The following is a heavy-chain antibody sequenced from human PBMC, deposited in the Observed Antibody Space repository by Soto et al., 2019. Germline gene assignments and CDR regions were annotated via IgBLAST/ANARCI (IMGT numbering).Heavy chain of an antibody. CDR2: IVPIFGTA. V-gene: IGHV1-69*12. J-gene: IGHJ6*02. Sequence: QVQLVQSGAEVKKPGSSVKVSCKASGGTFSSYAISWVRQAPGQGLEWMGGIVPIFGTANYAQKFQGRVTLTADESTSTAYMELSSLRSEDTAVYYCARGISEYTDMDDYYYGMDVWGQGTTVTVSS. CDR3: ARGISEYTDMDDYYYGMDV. D-gene: IGHD5-18*01. CDR1: GGTFSSYA.